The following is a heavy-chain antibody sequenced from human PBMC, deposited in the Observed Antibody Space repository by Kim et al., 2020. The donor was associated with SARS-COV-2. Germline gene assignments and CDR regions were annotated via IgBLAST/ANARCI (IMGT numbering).Heavy chain of an antibody. CDR2: ISDYNSNT. V-gene: IGHV1-18*01. CDR1: GYTFTSHG. Sequence: ASVKVSCKASGYTFTSHGISWVRQAPGQGLEWMGYISDYNSNTIYAQKFQGRLTMTTDTSTSTVYMELRSVRSNDTAVYYCARDAGYSFGIHYYYYMDVWGKGTTVTVSS. CDR3: ARDAGYSFGIHYYYYMDV. D-gene: IGHD5-18*01. J-gene: IGHJ6*03.